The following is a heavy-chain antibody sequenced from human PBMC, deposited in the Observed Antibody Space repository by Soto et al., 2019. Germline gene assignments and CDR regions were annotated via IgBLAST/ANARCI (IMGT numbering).Heavy chain of an antibody. CDR1: GGSISSGGYY. Sequence: SEALSLTCNVSGGSISSGGYYWSWIRQHPGKGLEWVGYIYYSGSTYYNPSLKSRVTISVDTSKNQFSLKLSSVTAAGTAVYYCASGAGGLTYYDFWSGFQYGMDVWGQGTTVTVSS. V-gene: IGHV4-31*02. CDR3: ASGAGGLTYYDFWSGFQYGMDV. D-gene: IGHD3-3*01. J-gene: IGHJ6*02. CDR2: IYYSGST.